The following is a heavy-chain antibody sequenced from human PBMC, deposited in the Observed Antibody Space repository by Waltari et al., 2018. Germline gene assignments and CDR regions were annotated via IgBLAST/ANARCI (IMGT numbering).Heavy chain of an antibody. CDR3: ARVRAGYSSN. J-gene: IGHJ4*02. CDR2: INPNSGGT. CDR1: GYTFTDYY. V-gene: IGHV1-2*02. Sequence: QVQLVQSGAEVKKPGASVKVSCKASGYTFTDYYMHWVRQAPGQGLEWMGGINPNSGGTKNAQKFQGRVTMTRDTSISTVYIELTRLRSDDTAVYYCARVRAGYSSNWGQGTLVTVSS. D-gene: IGHD6-13*01.